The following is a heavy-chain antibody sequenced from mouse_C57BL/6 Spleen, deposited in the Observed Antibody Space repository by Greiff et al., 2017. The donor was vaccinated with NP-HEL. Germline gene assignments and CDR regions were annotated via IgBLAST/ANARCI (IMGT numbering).Heavy chain of an antibody. CDR3: ARPDYDEGAWFAY. V-gene: IGHV5-6*01. Sequence: VQLKQSGGDLVKPGGSLKLSCAASGFTFSSYGMSWVRQTPDKRLEWVATISSGGSYTYYPDSVKGRFTISRDNAKNTLYLQMSSLKSEDTAMYYCARPDYDEGAWFAYWGQGTLVTVSA. CDR1: GFTFSSYG. J-gene: IGHJ3*01. D-gene: IGHD2-4*01. CDR2: ISSGGSYT.